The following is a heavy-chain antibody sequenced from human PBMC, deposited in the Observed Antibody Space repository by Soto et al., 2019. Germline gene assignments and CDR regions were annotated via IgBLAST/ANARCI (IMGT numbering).Heavy chain of an antibody. CDR1: GASFRTDA. CDR2: IVPVFGTT. V-gene: IGHV1-69*01. Sequence: QVQLVQSGTEVKNPGSSVRVSCKASGASFRTDAISWVRQAPGQGLEWMGRIVPVFGTTNFAQRFQGRVTITADESTRTACMDLSSLRSEDTAVYYCARSRATTVVFDIWGQGTIVTVSS. D-gene: IGHD4-17*01. J-gene: IGHJ3*02. CDR3: ARSRATTVVFDI.